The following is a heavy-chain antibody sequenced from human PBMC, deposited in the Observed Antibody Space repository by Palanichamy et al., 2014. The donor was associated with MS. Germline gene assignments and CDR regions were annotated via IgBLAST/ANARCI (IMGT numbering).Heavy chain of an antibody. CDR3: TTPSGSGSKTKYDY. CDR2: IKSKTDGGTT. J-gene: IGHJ4*02. CDR1: GFTFSNAW. Sequence: EVQLVESGGGVGKGPGGSLRLSCAASGFTFSNAWMIWIRQSPVKGLEWIGRIKSKTDGGTTDYAAPLKGRFTISRDDSINTLYLQMNSLETEDTAVYYCTTPSGSGSKTKYDYWGLGTLVTVSS. V-gene: IGHV3-15*01. D-gene: IGHD3-10*01.